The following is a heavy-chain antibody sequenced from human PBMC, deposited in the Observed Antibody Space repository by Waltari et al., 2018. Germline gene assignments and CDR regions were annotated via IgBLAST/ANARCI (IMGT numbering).Heavy chain of an antibody. V-gene: IGHV4-59*01. Sequence: QVQLQESGPGLVRPSETLSLICSVSGGSISGYYWSWIRQTPGKGLEWIGYIYYSGRTNYNPSLKSRVTISLDTSKNQFSLKLTSVTAADTAMYYCARVRRSLDVWGKGTTVTVSS. CDR2: IYYSGRT. CDR1: GGSISGYY. J-gene: IGHJ6*04. CDR3: ARVRRSLDV.